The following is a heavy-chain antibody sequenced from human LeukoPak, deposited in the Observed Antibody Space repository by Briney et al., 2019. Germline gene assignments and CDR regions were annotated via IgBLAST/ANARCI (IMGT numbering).Heavy chain of an antibody. J-gene: IGHJ4*02. CDR1: GFTSGIYA. CDR2: ISGSGGRT. D-gene: IGHD3-10*01. V-gene: IGHV3-23*01. CDR3: AKTLLRGVTFDS. Sequence: GGSLRLSCAASGFTSGIYAMNWVRQASGKGLEWVSSISGSGGRTDYADSVKGRFTISRDNSKNTLYLQLNSLRAEDSAVYYCAKTLLRGVTFDSWGQGTLVTVSS.